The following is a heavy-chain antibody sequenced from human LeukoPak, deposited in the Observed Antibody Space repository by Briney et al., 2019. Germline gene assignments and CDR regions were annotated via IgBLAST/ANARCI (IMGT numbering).Heavy chain of an antibody. V-gene: IGHV3-48*01. Sequence: QPGGSLRLSCAASGFTFSTYGMNWVRQAPGKGLEWVSYISRSTSTIYYADSVKGRFTISRDNAKNSLYLQMNSLRAEDTAVYYCARDVYSDYAGIDYWGQGTLVTVSS. CDR3: ARDVYSDYAGIDY. J-gene: IGHJ4*02. D-gene: IGHD4-11*01. CDR2: ISRSTSTI. CDR1: GFTFSTYG.